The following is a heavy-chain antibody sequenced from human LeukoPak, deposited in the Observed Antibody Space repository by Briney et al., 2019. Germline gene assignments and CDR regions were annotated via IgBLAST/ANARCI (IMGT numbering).Heavy chain of an antibody. CDR2: INSDGSST. CDR3: ARDYGDAFDV. Sequence: GGSLRLSCAASGFTFSNYWMHWVRQAPGKGLVWVSLINSDGSSTNYADSVKGRFTIYGDNAKNTLYLQMNSLRAEDTAVYYCARDYGDAFDVWGQGTMVTVSS. V-gene: IGHV3-74*01. D-gene: IGHD4-17*01. J-gene: IGHJ3*01. CDR1: GFTFSNYW.